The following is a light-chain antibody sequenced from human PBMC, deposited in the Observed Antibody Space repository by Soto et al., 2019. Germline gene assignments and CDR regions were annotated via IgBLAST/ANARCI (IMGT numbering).Light chain of an antibody. CDR2: GNN. V-gene: IGLV1-40*01. CDR3: PSYDKSMRGLEL. Sequence: QSVLTQPPSGSGAPGQRVTISCTGTISNIGARYDVYCYQHRPGTAPLLLIYGNNIRPSGVPDRFSDSKSGTSASLASSGLQAEDEADYYRPSYDKSMRGLELFGGGTNLNVL. CDR1: ISNIGARYD. J-gene: IGLJ2*01.